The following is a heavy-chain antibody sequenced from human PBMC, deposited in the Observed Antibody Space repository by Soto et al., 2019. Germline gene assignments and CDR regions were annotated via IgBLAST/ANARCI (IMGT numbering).Heavy chain of an antibody. D-gene: IGHD1-26*01. CDR2: IYSNGGT. Sequence: QVQLQASGPGLVKPSDTLSLTCTVSGDSIGTYNWGWIRQPPGKRLEWIGYIYSNGGTSYNPALKSRVTMSADPSTNQFSLRLSSVTAADTAVYYCVRPGIGALHGLVDVWGQGTTVTVSS. CDR1: GDSIGTYN. V-gene: IGHV4-59*08. J-gene: IGHJ6*02. CDR3: VRPGIGALHGLVDV.